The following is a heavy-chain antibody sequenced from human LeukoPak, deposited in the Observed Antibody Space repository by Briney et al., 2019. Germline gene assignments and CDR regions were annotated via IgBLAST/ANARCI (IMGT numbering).Heavy chain of an antibody. J-gene: IGHJ4*02. CDR1: GGSINSGTYF. CDR2: IYTSGST. V-gene: IGHV4-61*09. Sequence: SETLSLTCTVSGGSINSGTYFWSWIRQPAERGLEWVGHIYTSGSTDYNPSLKSRVTISRDTSTNQFSLRMSSVTATDTAVYYCAKDSTKGDYLYGQADYWGQGTLVTASS. D-gene: IGHD2-21*01. CDR3: AKDSTKGDYLYGQADY.